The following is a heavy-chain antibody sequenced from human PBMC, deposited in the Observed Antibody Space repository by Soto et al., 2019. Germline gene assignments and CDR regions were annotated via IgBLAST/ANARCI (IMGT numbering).Heavy chain of an antibody. Sequence: PGGSLRLSCAASGFTFSNYAMSWVRQAPGMGLEWVSTLGVRSTYYADSVKGRFTISRDNSNNALYLQMNSLRVGDTAVYYCAKGTLVKPPGTRAFDVCGQGTTVTVS. J-gene: IGHJ3*01. V-gene: IGHV3-23*01. CDR3: AKGTLVKPPGTRAFDV. D-gene: IGHD6-13*01. CDR2: LGVRST. CDR1: GFTFSNYA.